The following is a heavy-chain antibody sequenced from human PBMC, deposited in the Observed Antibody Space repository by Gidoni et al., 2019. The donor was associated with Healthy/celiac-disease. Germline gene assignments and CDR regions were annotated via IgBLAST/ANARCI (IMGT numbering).Heavy chain of an antibody. CDR3: AKDPFWSGYFIPGIDY. Sequence: EVQLLESGGGWVQPGGSLRLSCAASGVTFSSYAMRWVRQAPGKGLEWVSAISGSGGSTYYADSVKGRFTISRDNSKNTLYLQMNSLRAEDTAVYYCAKDPFWSGYFIPGIDYWGQGTLVTVSS. J-gene: IGHJ4*02. D-gene: IGHD3-3*01. CDR2: ISGSGGST. V-gene: IGHV3-23*01. CDR1: GVTFSSYA.